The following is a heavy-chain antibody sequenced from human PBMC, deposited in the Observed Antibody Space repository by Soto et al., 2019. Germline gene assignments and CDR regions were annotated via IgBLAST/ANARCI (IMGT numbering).Heavy chain of an antibody. CDR2: ISAYNGNT. V-gene: IGHV1-18*01. Sequence: ASVKVSCKASGYTFTSYGISWVRQAPGQGLEWMGWISAYNGNTNYAQKLQGRVTMTTDTSTSTAYMELRSLRSDDTAVYYCARADAVAGKGGDYYYYMDVWGKGTTVTVSS. D-gene: IGHD6-19*01. J-gene: IGHJ6*03. CDR1: GYTFTSYG. CDR3: ARADAVAGKGGDYYYYMDV.